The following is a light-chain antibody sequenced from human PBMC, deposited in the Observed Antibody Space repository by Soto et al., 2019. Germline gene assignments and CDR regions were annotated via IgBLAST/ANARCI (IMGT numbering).Light chain of an antibody. J-gene: IGKJ5*01. CDR2: GAS. Sequence: EIVMTQSPATLSVSPGERATLSYRASQSVNSNLAWYQQKPGQAPRLLISGASTRATGIPARFSGSGSGTEFTLTISSLQSEDFAVYYCQQYHNWPPITFGQGTRLEIK. CDR3: QQYHNWPPIT. CDR1: QSVNSN. V-gene: IGKV3-15*01.